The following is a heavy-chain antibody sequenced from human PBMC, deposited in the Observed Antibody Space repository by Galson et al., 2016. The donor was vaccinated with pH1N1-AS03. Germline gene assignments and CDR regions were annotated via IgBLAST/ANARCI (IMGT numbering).Heavy chain of an antibody. Sequence: SLRLSCAASGFTFTSYSMNWVRQAPGKGLEWVSFISDTGTSNYYADSVKGRFTISRDNAKNSLYLTMNSLRAEDTATYYFARDYYNNIGYVGFDLWGQGTMVTVSS. D-gene: IGHD3-22*01. V-gene: IGHV3-48*04. J-gene: IGHJ3*01. CDR1: GFTFTSYS. CDR2: ISDTGTSN. CDR3: ARDYYNNIGYVGFDL.